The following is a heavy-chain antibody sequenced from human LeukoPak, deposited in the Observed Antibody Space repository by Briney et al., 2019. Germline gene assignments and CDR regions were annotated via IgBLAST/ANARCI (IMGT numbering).Heavy chain of an antibody. CDR1: GFSFSSYA. CDR2: IRDSGGST. CDR3: AKAGDATSAGGSFGF. J-gene: IGHJ4*02. D-gene: IGHD3-16*01. Sequence: GGSLRLTCAASGFSFSSYAMSWVRQAPGKGLEWVSAIRDSGGSTYYADSVKGRFTISRDNSQNTFYLQMNSLRAEDTAIYYCAKAGDATSAGGSFGFLGQGTLVTVST. V-gene: IGHV3-23*01.